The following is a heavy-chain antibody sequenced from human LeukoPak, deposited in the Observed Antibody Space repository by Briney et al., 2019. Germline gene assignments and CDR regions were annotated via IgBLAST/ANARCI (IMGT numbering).Heavy chain of an antibody. CDR2: MNPNSGNT. CDR1: GYTFTSYD. D-gene: IGHD6-13*01. CDR3: AKGSRGYSSSWYRIDY. Sequence: GASVKVSCKASGYTFTSYDINWVRQATGQGLEWMGWMNPNSGNTGYAQKFRGRVTMTRNTSISTAYMELSSLRSEDTAVYYCAKGSRGYSSSWYRIDYWGQGTLVTVSS. J-gene: IGHJ4*02. V-gene: IGHV1-8*01.